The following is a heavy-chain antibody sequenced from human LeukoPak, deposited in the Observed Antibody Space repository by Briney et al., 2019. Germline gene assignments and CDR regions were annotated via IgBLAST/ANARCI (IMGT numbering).Heavy chain of an antibody. CDR2: ISGGGGST. V-gene: IGHV3-23*01. CDR3: AKGYYGFFDY. D-gene: IGHD3-10*01. Sequence: PGGSVRLSCAASGFAFSRDAMSWVRQAPGKGLEWVSAISGGGGSTYYADSVKGRFTISRDNSKNTLYLQMNSLRAEDTALYYCAKGYYGFFDYWGQGTLVTVSS. J-gene: IGHJ4*02. CDR1: GFAFSRDA.